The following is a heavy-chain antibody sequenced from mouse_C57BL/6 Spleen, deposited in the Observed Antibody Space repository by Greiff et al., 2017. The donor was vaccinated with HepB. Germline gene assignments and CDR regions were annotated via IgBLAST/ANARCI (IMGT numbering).Heavy chain of an antibody. D-gene: IGHD2-5*01. CDR3: ARHYSNYGVLYYFDY. CDR2: IDPSDSET. J-gene: IGHJ2*01. CDR1: GYTFTSYW. V-gene: IGHV1-52*01. Sequence: QVQLQQPGAELVRPGSSVKLSCKASGYTFTSYWMHRVKQRPIQGLEWIGNIDPSDSETHYNQKFKDKATLTVDKSSSTAYMQLSSLTSEDSAVYYCARHYSNYGVLYYFDYWGQGTTLTVSS.